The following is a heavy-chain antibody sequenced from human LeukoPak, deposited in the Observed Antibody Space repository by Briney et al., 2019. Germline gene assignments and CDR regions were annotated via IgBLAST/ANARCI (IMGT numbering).Heavy chain of an antibody. CDR2: FYHSRHT. Sequence: PXXGLXXXXXFYHSRHTHYNPSLKSRVTISVDMSKNQFSLKLSSVTAADTAVYYCAKDGARLTGTSGMDVWGQGTTVTVSS. J-gene: IGHJ6*02. V-gene: IGHV4-59*01. D-gene: IGHD6-6*01. CDR3: AKDGARLTGTSGMDV.